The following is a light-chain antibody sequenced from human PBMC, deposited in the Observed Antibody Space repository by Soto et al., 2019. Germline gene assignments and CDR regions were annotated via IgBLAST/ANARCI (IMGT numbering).Light chain of an antibody. CDR1: QTVSNSS. J-gene: IGKJ1*01. V-gene: IGKV3-20*01. CDR3: LQYGSSPET. Sequence: MVLTQSPDTLSLSPWERATLSCRASQTVSNSSLAWYQQRPGQAPRLLIYGASSRATGIPDRFSGSGSGTDFTLTISRLEPADLAVYYCLQYGSSPETFGQGTKVDI. CDR2: GAS.